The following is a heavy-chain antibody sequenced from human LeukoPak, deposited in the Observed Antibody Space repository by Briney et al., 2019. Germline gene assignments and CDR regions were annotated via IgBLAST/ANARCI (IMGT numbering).Heavy chain of an antibody. CDR3: ARDHTAMVIGGMSY. CDR2: IKQDGSEK. Sequence: GGSLRLSCAASGFTFSSYWMSWVRQAPGKGLEWVANIKQDGSEKYYVDSVKGRFTISRDNAKNSLYLQMNSLRAEDTAVYYCARDHTAMVIGGMSYWGQGTLVTVSS. J-gene: IGHJ4*02. D-gene: IGHD5-18*01. V-gene: IGHV3-7*01. CDR1: GFTFSSYW.